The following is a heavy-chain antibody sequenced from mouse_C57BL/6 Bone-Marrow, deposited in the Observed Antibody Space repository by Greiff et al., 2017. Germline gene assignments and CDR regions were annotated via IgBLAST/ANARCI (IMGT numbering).Heavy chain of an antibody. J-gene: IGHJ2*01. CDR2: IDPSDSYT. D-gene: IGHD1-1*01. Sequence: QVQLQQPGAELVRPGTSVKLSCKASGYTFTSYWMHWVKQRPGQGLEWIGVIDPSDSYTNYNQKFKGKATLTVDTSSSTAYMQLSSLTSEASAVYCCARGGGDAVGDFDYWGQGTTLTVSS. V-gene: IGHV1-59*01. CDR1: GYTFTSYW. CDR3: ARGGGDAVGDFDY.